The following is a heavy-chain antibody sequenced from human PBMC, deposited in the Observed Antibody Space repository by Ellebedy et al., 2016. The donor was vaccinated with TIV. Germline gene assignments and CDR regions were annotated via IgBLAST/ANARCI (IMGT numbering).Heavy chain of an antibody. J-gene: IGHJ1*01. Sequence: AASVKVSCKASGGSFSSYVISWVRQAPGQGLEWMGGIIPVLETPNYAQKFQGRLTVSADKSTNTAYMELSSLTSVDTAVYYCAADLASVGQWGQGTLVIVSS. CDR2: IIPVLETP. CDR1: GGSFSSYV. D-gene: IGHD1-26*01. V-gene: IGHV1-69*10. CDR3: AADLASVGQ.